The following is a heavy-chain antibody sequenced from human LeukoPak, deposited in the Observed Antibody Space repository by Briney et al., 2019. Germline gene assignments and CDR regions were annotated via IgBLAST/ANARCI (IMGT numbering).Heavy chain of an antibody. J-gene: IGHJ4*02. V-gene: IGHV3-23*01. CDR2: ISGRDSNT. CDR3: AKRSDYGGSGNYFDF. Sequence: PGGSLRLSCAASGFTFSSYGMSWVRQAPGKGPEWVSTISGRDSNTYYADSVTGRFTISRDNSKNTLYLQMNSLRAEDTAVYYCAKRSDYGGSGNYFDFWGQGTPVTVSS. CDR1: GFTFSSYG. D-gene: IGHD4-23*01.